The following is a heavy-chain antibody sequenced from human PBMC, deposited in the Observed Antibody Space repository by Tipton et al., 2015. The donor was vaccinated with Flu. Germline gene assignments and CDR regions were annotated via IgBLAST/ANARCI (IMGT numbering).Heavy chain of an antibody. Sequence: GLVKPSETLSLTCAVYGGSFSGYYWSWIRQPPGKGLEWIGEINHSGSTNYNPSLKSRVTISVDTSKNQFSLKLSSVTAADTAVYYCARGLSLSRGYYYYYMDVWGKGTTVTVSS. CDR2: INHSGST. V-gene: IGHV4-34*01. D-gene: IGHD2-15*01. CDR1: GGSFSGYY. J-gene: IGHJ6*03. CDR3: ARGLSLSRGYYYYYMDV.